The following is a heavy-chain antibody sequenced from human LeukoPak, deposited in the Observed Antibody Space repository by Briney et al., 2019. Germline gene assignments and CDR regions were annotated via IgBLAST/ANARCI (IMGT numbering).Heavy chain of an antibody. CDR1: GYTFTSYG. J-gene: IGHJ4*02. Sequence: ASVKVSCKASGYTFTSYGISWVRQAPGQGLEWMGWISAYNVNTNYAQKLQGRVTMTTDTSTSTAYMELRSLRSDDTAVYYCARVDTAMVAGGGDYWGQGTLVTVSS. CDR2: ISAYNVNT. V-gene: IGHV1-18*01. D-gene: IGHD5-18*01. CDR3: ARVDTAMVAGGGDY.